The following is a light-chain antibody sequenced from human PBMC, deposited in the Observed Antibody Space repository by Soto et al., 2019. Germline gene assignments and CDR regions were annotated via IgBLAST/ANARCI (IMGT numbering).Light chain of an antibody. V-gene: IGKV4-1*01. J-gene: IGKJ4*01. CDR3: QQYYSTPLT. CDR1: QSVLYSSDNNNY. CDR2: WAS. Sequence: DILMTQSPDSLAVSLGERATINCKASQSVLYSSDNNNYLAWYQEKPGQPPKMLIYWASTRISGVPDRFSGSGSGTDFTLTISSLQAEDVAVYYCQQYYSTPLTFGGGTKVEIK.